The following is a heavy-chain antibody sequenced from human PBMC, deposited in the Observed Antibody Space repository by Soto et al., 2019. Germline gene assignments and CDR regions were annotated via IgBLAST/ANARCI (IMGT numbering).Heavy chain of an antibody. Sequence: VGSLRLSCAASGFTLRSYSMNWVRQAPGKGLEWVSSISSSSSYIYYADPVKGRFTISRDNAKNSLYLQMKSLRAEDTAVYYCARDLIVGATTPSSFDYWGQGTLVTVSS. CDR1: GFTLRSYS. D-gene: IGHD1-26*01. J-gene: IGHJ4*02. V-gene: IGHV3-21*01. CDR3: ARDLIVGATTPSSFDY. CDR2: ISSSSSYI.